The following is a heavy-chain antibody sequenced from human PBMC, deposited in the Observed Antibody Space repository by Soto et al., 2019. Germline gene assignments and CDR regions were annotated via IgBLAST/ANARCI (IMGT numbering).Heavy chain of an antibody. J-gene: IGHJ5*02. D-gene: IGHD3-22*01. V-gene: IGHV4-39*01. Sequence: SETLSLTCTVSGGSIRSSSYYWGWFRQPPGKGLEWIGSIYYSGSTYYNPSLKSRVTISVDTSKNQFSLKLSSVTAADTAVYYCARYYYDSSGSRFDPWGQGTLVT. CDR2: IYYSGST. CDR1: GGSIRSSSYY. CDR3: ARYYYDSSGSRFDP.